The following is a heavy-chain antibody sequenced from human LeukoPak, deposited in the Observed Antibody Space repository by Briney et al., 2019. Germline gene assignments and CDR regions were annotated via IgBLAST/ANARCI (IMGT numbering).Heavy chain of an antibody. CDR2: ISYDGTNK. CDR3: ATDKYGGPVH. J-gene: IGHJ4*02. CDR1: GFTFRSYA. V-gene: IGHV3-30-3*01. Sequence: GGSLRLSCAASGFTFRSYAMHWVRQAPGKGLEWVAVISYDGTNKYYADSVKGRFTISRDNSKNTLYVQMNSLRGEDTAVYYCATDKYGGPVHWGQGTLVTVSS. D-gene: IGHD5-12*01.